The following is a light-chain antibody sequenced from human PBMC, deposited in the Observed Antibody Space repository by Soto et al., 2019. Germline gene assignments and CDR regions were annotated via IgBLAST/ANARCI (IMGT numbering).Light chain of an antibody. J-gene: IGKJ5*01. Sequence: SPATLSLSPGERATLSCRASQSVSIYLAWYRQKPGQAPGLLIYDSSSRATGIAARFSGSGSGTDFTLTINSLEPEDSAVYYCQQRYNWPHTFGQGTRLEIK. CDR3: QQRYNWPHT. V-gene: IGKV3-11*01. CDR1: QSVSIY. CDR2: DSS.